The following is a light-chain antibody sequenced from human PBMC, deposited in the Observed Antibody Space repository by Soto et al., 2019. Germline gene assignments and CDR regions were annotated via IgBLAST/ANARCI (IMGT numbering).Light chain of an antibody. CDR2: EVS. CDR1: SSDVGGYNF. J-gene: IGLJ3*02. Sequence: QSVLTQPPSASGSPGQSVTISCTGTSSDVGGYNFVSWYQQHPGKAPKFMIYEVSKRPSGVPDRFSGCKSGNTASLTVSGLQAEDEADYYCSSYAGGIKWVFGGGTKLTVL. CDR3: SSYAGGIKWV. V-gene: IGLV2-8*01.